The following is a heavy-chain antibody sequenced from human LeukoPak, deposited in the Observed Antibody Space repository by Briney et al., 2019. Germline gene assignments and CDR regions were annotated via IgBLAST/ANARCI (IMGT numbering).Heavy chain of an antibody. CDR1: GGSFSGYY. Sequence: PSETLSLTCAVYGGSFSGYYWSWIRQPPGKGLEWIGYIYYSGSTNYNPSLKSRVTISVDTSKNQFSLKLSSVTAADTAVYYCASSVVRVDSSGWPFDYWGQGTLVTVSS. CDR3: ASSVVRVDSSGWPFDY. V-gene: IGHV4-59*01. CDR2: IYYSGST. J-gene: IGHJ4*02. D-gene: IGHD6-19*01.